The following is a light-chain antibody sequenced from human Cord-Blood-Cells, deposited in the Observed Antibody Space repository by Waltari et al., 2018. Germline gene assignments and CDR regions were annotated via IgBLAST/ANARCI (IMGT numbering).Light chain of an antibody. CDR2: DVS. Sequence: AALTQLRPVSGAPGQFVHISCTARCSNVGGCHYVSWFQLHPGKAPKLMIYDVSKRPPGVPDSFSGSKCGNAASLTISGLQAEDEADYYCCSYAGSYTRWVFGEETKLTVL. V-gene: IGLV2-11*02. CDR3: CSYAGSYTRWV. J-gene: IGLJ3*02. CDR1: CSNVGGCHY.